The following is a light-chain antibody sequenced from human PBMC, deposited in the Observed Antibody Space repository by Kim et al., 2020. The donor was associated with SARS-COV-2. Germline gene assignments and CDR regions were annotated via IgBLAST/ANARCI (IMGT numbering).Light chain of an antibody. V-gene: IGKV3-11*01. Sequence: LSPGERATLSCRASQSVSSYLAWYQQKPGQAPRLLIYDASNRATGIPARFSGSGSGTDFTLTISSLEPEDFAVYYCQQRSNWPPETFGGGTKVDIK. CDR1: QSVSSY. J-gene: IGKJ4*01. CDR3: QQRSNWPPET. CDR2: DAS.